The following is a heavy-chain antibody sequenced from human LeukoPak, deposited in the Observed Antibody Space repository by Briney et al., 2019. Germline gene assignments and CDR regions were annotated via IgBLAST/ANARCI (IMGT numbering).Heavy chain of an antibody. Sequence: GRSLRLSCAASGFTFSSYAMHWVRQAPGKGLEWVAVISYDGSNKYYADSVKGRFTISRDNSKNTLYLQMNSLRAEDTAVYYCARDDDNWIKGHPFDYWGQGTLVTVSS. D-gene: IGHD1/OR15-1a*01. CDR3: ARDDDNWIKGHPFDY. J-gene: IGHJ4*02. CDR1: GFTFSSYA. V-gene: IGHV3-30-3*01. CDR2: ISYDGSNK.